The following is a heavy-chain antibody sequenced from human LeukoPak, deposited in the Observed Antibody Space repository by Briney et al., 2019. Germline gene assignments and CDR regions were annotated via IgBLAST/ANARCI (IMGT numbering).Heavy chain of an antibody. J-gene: IGHJ4*02. Sequence: SGPTLVKPTQTLTLTCTFSGFSLSTSGEGVGWIRQPPGEALEFLALIYWDDDKPYSPSLKNRLTITKDTSKNRVVLTMTNMDPVDTATYYCAHGKPSGSAFDYWGQGTRVTVSS. CDR2: IYWDDDK. D-gene: IGHD6-25*01. CDR3: AHGKPSGSAFDY. V-gene: IGHV2-5*02. CDR1: GFSLSTSGEG.